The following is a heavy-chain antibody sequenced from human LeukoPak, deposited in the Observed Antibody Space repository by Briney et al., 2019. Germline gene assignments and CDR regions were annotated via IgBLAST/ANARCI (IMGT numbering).Heavy chain of an antibody. J-gene: IGHJ4*02. CDR2: IYSSGST. Sequence: SETLSLTCTVSGGSISSGNYYWSWIRQPAGKGLEWIGRIYSSGSTNYNPSLKSRVTISVDTSKNQFSLKLSSVTAADTAVYYCARGGYCGGDCYFYYWGQGTLVTVSS. V-gene: IGHV4-61*02. D-gene: IGHD2-21*02. CDR1: GGSISSGNYY. CDR3: ARGGYCGGDCYFYY.